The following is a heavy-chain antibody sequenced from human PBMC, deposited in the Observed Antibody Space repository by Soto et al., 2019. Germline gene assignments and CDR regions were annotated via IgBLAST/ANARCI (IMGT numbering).Heavy chain of an antibody. CDR2: IKAYSGNT. Sequence: LVQSGAEAKKPGTAVKVSCKASGYTFSTSTIRWVRQAPGQGLEWLGWIKAYSGNTNYAPKLQGRVTMTTDTSTSTAYLELRSLTNDDTAMYYCAIANYGDDDYWGQGTLVTVSS. D-gene: IGHD4-17*01. V-gene: IGHV1-18*04. CDR1: GYTFSTST. CDR3: AIANYGDDDY. J-gene: IGHJ4*02.